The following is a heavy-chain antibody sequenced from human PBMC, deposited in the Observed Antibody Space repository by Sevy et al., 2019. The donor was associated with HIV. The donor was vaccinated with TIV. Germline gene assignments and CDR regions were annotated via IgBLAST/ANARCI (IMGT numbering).Heavy chain of an antibody. J-gene: IGHJ3*02. V-gene: IGHV4-31*03. CDR2: IYYSGST. Sequence: SETLSLTCTVSGGSISSGGYYWSWIRQHPGKGLEWIGYIYYSGSTYYNPSLKSRVTISVDTSKNQFSLKLSSVTAADTAVYYCARGLWRGYYRDDAFDIWGQGTMVTVSS. CDR3: ARGLWRGYYRDDAFDI. CDR1: GGSISSGGYY. D-gene: IGHD3-3*01.